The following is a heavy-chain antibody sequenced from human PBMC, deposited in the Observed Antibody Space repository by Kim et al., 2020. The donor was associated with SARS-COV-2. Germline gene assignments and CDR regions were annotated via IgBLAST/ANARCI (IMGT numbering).Heavy chain of an antibody. CDR1: GGSFSGYY. V-gene: IGHV4-34*01. J-gene: IGHJ6*03. CDR2: INHSGST. Sequence: SETLSLTCAVYGGSFSGYYWRWIRQPPGKGLEWIGEINHSGSTNYNPSLKSRVTISVDTSKNQFSLKLSSVTAADTAVYYCARGTRQWLVRGPYYYYMDVWGKGTTVTVSS. CDR3: ARGTRQWLVRGPYYYYMDV. D-gene: IGHD6-19*01.